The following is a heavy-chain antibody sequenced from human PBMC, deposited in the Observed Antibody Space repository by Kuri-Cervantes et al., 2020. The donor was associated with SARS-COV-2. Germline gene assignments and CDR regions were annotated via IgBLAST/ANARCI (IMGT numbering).Heavy chain of an antibody. CDR3: AKGISVEKARVGEN. CDR2: ITGSAGRT. CDR1: GSTFSSYA. J-gene: IGHJ4*02. V-gene: IGHV3-23*01. D-gene: IGHD5-24*01. Sequence: GESLKISCSASGSTFSSYAMTWVRQAPGKGLEWVSTITGSAGRTNYADSVKGRFTISRDNSKNTMYLQMNSVRAEDTALYYCAKGISVEKARVGENWGQGTLVTVSS.